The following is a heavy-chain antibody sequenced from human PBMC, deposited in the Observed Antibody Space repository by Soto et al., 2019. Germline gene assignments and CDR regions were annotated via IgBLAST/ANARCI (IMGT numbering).Heavy chain of an antibody. J-gene: IGHJ5*02. CDR2: IYHSGNT. Sequence: PSGTLSITCTVSGGSITSGDYSWSWIRQPPGKGLEWIGYIYHSGNTYYNPSLKSRVTISVDRSKNQFSLKLSSVTAADTAVYYCARVPTPWGQGTLVTVSS. CDR1: GGSITSGDYS. CDR3: ARVPTP. V-gene: IGHV4-30-2*01.